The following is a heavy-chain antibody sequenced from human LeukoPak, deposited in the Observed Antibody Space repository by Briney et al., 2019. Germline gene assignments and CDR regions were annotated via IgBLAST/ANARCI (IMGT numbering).Heavy chain of an antibody. D-gene: IGHD3-3*01. J-gene: IGHJ4*02. CDR2: INPNSGGT. V-gene: IGHV1-2*02. CDR3: ARGVTYYDFWSGPYFDY. Sequence: ASVKVSCKASGYTFTGYYMHWVRQAPGQGLEWMGWINPNSGGTNYAQKFQGRVTMTRDTSISTAYMELSRLRSDDTAVYYCARGVTYYDFWSGPYFDYWGQGTLVTVSS. CDR1: GYTFTGYY.